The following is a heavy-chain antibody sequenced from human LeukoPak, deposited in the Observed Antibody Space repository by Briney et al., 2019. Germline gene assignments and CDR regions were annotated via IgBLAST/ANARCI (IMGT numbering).Heavy chain of an antibody. V-gene: IGHV4-59*01. D-gene: IGHD3-22*01. CDR1: GGSISSYY. CDR3: TRGSIAYYYMDV. J-gene: IGHJ6*03. Sequence: TSETLSLTCTVSGGSISSYYWSWIRQPPGKGLEWIGNIYYSGSTNYNPSLKSRVTISVDTSKNQFSLKLSSVAAADTAVYYCTRGSIAYYYMDVWGKGTTVTISS. CDR2: IYYSGST.